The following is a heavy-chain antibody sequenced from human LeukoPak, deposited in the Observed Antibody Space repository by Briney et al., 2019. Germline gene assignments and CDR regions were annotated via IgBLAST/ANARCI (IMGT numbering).Heavy chain of an antibody. Sequence: GGSLRLSCAASVFRFNTYEMNWVRQAPGKGLEWLSYISSSGSTKYYANSVKGRFTISRDNTGNSLYLQMSRLRAEDTAVYYCAGIYSYVHRPTESWGQGTLVTVSS. CDR1: VFRFNTYE. CDR2: ISSSGSTK. D-gene: IGHD5-18*01. CDR3: AGIYSYVHRPTES. J-gene: IGHJ5*02. V-gene: IGHV3-48*03.